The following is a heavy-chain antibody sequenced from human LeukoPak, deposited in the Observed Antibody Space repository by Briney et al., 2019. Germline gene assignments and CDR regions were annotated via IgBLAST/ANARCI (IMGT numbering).Heavy chain of an antibody. CDR3: ARESSPYYYDSSGYYIQR. CDR1: GGTFSSYA. Sequence: ASVKVSCKASGGTFSSYAISWVRQAPGQGLEWMGGIIPIFGTANYAQKFQGRVTITADESTSTAYMELSSLRSEDTAVYYCARESSPYYYDSSGYYIQRWGQGTLVTVSS. J-gene: IGHJ1*01. CDR2: IIPIFGTA. D-gene: IGHD3-22*01. V-gene: IGHV1-69*01.